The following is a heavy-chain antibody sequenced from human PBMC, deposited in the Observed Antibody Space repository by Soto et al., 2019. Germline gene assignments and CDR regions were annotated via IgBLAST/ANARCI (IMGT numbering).Heavy chain of an antibody. CDR1: GFTFSDTW. CDR2: IKRWTDGGTP. Sequence: GGSLRLSCVASGFTFSDTWMSWARQAPGKGPEWVGRIKRWTDGGTPDYAASVXXXXXXXXXXXXXXXXXXXXXXGTXXXAIYYCCKADQLTHWGQGSLVTVSS. CDR3: CKADQLTH. D-gene: IGHD3-10*01. J-gene: IGHJ4*02. V-gene: IGHV3-15*01.